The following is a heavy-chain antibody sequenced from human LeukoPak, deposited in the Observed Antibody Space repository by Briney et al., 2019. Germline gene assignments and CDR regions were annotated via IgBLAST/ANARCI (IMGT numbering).Heavy chain of an antibody. CDR1: GYTFTSYG. CDR3: ARGQWLAKDLFDP. CDR2: INPNSGGT. D-gene: IGHD6-19*01. J-gene: IGHJ5*02. V-gene: IGHV1-2*02. Sequence: ASVKVSCKASGYTFTSYGISWVRQAPGQGLEWMGWINPNSGGTNYAQKFQGRVTMTRDTSISTAYMELSRLRSDDTAVYYCARGQWLAKDLFDPWGQGTLVTVSS.